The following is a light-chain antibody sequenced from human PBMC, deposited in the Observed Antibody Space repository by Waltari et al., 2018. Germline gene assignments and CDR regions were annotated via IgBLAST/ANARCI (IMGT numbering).Light chain of an antibody. CDR2: GAF. J-gene: IGKJ4*01. CDR1: QTIRTTY. V-gene: IGKV3-20*01. CDR3: QQYDVSPLT. Sequence: EIVLTQSPGTLSLPPGEGATLSCRTSQTIRTTYLAWYQQKPGQAPTLLIYGAFTRATGIPDRFTGSGSGTDFSLTISSLEPEDFATYYCQQYDVSPLTFGGGTKVEIK.